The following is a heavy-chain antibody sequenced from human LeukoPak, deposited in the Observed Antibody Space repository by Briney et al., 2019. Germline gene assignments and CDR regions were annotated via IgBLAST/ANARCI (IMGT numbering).Heavy chain of an antibody. J-gene: IGHJ4*02. CDR3: VKDHYDSSGYYEGVYYFDY. V-gene: IGHV3-64D*06. Sequence: AGVSLRLSCSASGFTFSSYAMHWVRQAPGKGLEYVSAISSNGGSTYYADSVKGRFTISRDNSKNTLYLQMSSLRAEDTAVYYCVKDHYDSSGYYEGVYYFDYWGQGTLVTVSS. CDR2: ISSNGGST. D-gene: IGHD3-22*01. CDR1: GFTFSSYA.